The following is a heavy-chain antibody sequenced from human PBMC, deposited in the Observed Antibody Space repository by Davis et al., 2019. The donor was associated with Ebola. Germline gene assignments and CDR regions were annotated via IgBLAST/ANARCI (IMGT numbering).Heavy chain of an antibody. Sequence: SETLSLTCTVSGGSVSSGSYYWSWIRQPPGKGLEWIGYIYYSGSTNYNPSLKSRVTISVDTSKNQFSLKLSSVTAADTAVYYCARAFTIFGVVIKAPLWFDPWGQGTLVTVSS. CDR3: ARAFTIFGVVIKAPLWFDP. J-gene: IGHJ5*02. CDR2: IYYSGST. CDR1: GGSVSSGSYY. D-gene: IGHD3-3*01. V-gene: IGHV4-61*01.